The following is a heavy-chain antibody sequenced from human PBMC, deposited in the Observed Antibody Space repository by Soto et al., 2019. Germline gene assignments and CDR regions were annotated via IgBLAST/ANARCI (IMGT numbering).Heavy chain of an antibody. CDR2: IYYSGST. Sequence: QVQLQESGPGLVKPSQTLSLTCTVSGGSISSGGYYWSWIRQHPGKGLEWIGYIYYSGSTYYNPSLSSRVVISVDTSKNQFFLTLSSVTAADTAVYYCARSSQSTVTTFVYWGQGTLVTVSS. V-gene: IGHV4-31*03. CDR1: GGSISSGGYY. CDR3: ARSSQSTVTTFVY. D-gene: IGHD4-17*01. J-gene: IGHJ4*02.